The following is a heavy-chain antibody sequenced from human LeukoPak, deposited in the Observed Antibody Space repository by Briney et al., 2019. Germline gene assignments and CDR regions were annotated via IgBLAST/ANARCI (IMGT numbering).Heavy chain of an antibody. Sequence: ASVKVSCKASGGTFSSYAISWVRQAPGQGLEWMGWINPNSGGTNYAQKFQGRVTMTRDTSISTAYMELSRLRSDDTAVYYCARASTTGSGNRYYYYMDVWGKGTTVTVSS. V-gene: IGHV1-2*02. CDR2: INPNSGGT. CDR1: GGTFSSYA. J-gene: IGHJ6*03. CDR3: ARASTTGSGNRYYYYMDV. D-gene: IGHD3-10*01.